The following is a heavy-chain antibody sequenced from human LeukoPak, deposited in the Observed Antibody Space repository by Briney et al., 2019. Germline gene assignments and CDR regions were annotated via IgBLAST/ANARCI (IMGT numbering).Heavy chain of an antibody. CDR2: INPNSGGT. V-gene: IGHV1-2*02. J-gene: IGHJ4*02. CDR3: ARSRATIKGFDY. D-gene: IGHD5-12*01. CDR1: GYTFTDYY. Sequence: ASVKVSCKASGYTFTDYYMHWVRQAPGQGLEWMGWINPNSGGTNYAQELQGRVTMTTDTSTSTAYMELRSLRSDDTAVYYCARSRATIKGFDYWGQGTLVTVSS.